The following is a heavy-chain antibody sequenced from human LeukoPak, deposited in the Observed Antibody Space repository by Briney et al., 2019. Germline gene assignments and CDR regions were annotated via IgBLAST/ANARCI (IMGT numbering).Heavy chain of an antibody. CDR2: INGSGGST. CDR1: GFTFSSYA. Sequence: GGSLRLSCAASGFTFSSYAMSWVRQAPGKGLEWVSTINGSGGSTYYADSVKGRFTISRDNSKSTLYMQMNSLRAEDTAVYYCAKVRNYDSSGFYLVLGYFDYWGQGTLVTVSS. J-gene: IGHJ4*02. D-gene: IGHD3-22*01. CDR3: AKVRNYDSSGFYLVLGYFDY. V-gene: IGHV3-23*01.